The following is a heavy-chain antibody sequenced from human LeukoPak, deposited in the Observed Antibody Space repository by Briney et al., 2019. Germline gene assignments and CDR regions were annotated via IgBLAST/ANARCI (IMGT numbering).Heavy chain of an antibody. CDR2: TSKDGSDT. CDR3: ARGGYSGSYYRFS. D-gene: IGHD6-6*01. J-gene: IGHJ4*02. Sequence: PGGSLRPSCAASGFTFSDSWMHWVRQGPGKGPEWLSRTSKDGSDTVYADSAKGRLTASRDNARNTVYLELTNLRPDDTALYYCARGGYSGSYYRFSWGRGTLVTVAS. CDR1: GFTFSDSW. V-gene: IGHV3-74*01.